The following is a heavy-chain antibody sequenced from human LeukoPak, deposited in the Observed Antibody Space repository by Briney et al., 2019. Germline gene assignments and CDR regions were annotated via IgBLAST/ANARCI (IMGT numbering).Heavy chain of an antibody. CDR2: ISYDGSNK. V-gene: IGHV3-30*04. CDR1: GFTFSSYA. Sequence: GRSLRLSCAASGFTFSSYAMHWVRLAPGKGLEWVAVISYDGSNKYYADSVKGRFTISRDNSKNTLYLQMNSLRAEDTAVYYCARVKWKGIAAAGTLNYWGQGTLVTVSS. CDR3: ARVKWKGIAAAGTLNY. D-gene: IGHD6-13*01. J-gene: IGHJ4*02.